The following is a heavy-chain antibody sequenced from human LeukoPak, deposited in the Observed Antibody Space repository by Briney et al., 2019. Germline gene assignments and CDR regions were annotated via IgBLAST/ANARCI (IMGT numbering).Heavy chain of an antibody. D-gene: IGHD5-12*01. CDR3: ARDFSGDAHEWYFDL. J-gene: IGHJ2*01. V-gene: IGHV3-30*03. CDR2: ISYDGSNK. Sequence: GGSLRLSCAASGFTFSSYGMHWVRQAPGKGLEWVAVISYDGSNKYYADSVKGRFTISRDNSKNTLYLQMNSLRAEDTAVYYCARDFSGDAHEWYFDLWGRGTLVTVSS. CDR1: GFTFSSYG.